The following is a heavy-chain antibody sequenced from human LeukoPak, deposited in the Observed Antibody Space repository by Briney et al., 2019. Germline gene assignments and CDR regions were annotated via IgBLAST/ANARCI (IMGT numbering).Heavy chain of an antibody. Sequence: PGGSLRLSCAASGFTFSSYWMSWVRQAPGKGLEWVANIKQDGSEKYYVDSVKGRFTISRDNAKNSLYLQMNSLRGEDTAVYYCARVGSGWSLDYWGQGTLVTVSS. V-gene: IGHV3-7*01. CDR1: GFTFSSYW. J-gene: IGHJ4*02. CDR2: IKQDGSEK. CDR3: ARVGSGWSLDY. D-gene: IGHD6-19*01.